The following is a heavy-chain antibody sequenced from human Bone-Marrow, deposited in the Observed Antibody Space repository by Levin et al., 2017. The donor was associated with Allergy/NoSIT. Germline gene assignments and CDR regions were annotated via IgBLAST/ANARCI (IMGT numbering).Heavy chain of an antibody. CDR3: AKALPRLVRPNYGMDV. V-gene: IGHV3-30*18. Sequence: GGSLRLSCAASGFTFSSYGMHWVRQAPGKGLEWVAVISYDGSNKYYADSVKGRFTISRDNSKNTLYLQMNSLRAEDTAAYYCAKALPRLVRPNYGMDVWGQGTTVTVSS. J-gene: IGHJ6*02. D-gene: IGHD6-19*01. CDR1: GFTFSSYG. CDR2: ISYDGSNK.